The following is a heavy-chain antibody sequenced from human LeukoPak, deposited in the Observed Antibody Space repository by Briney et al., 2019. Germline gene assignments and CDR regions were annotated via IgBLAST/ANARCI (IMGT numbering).Heavy chain of an antibody. CDR2: INHSGIT. J-gene: IGHJ4*02. CDR3: ARGGRARGYSDYGEDY. D-gene: IGHD5-12*01. Sequence: SETLSLTCAVYGGSFSGSYWSWIRQPPGKGLEWIGKINHSGITNYNPSLKSRVTISVDTSKNQFSLKLSSVTAADTAVYYCARGGRARGYSDYGEDYWGQGTLVTVSS. V-gene: IGHV4-34*01. CDR1: GGSFSGSY.